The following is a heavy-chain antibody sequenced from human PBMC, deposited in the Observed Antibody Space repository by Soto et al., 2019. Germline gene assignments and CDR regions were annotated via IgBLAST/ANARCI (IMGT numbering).Heavy chain of an antibody. Sequence: LRVSCAASGFTVSDYFMSWIRQAPGKGLEWXSFISGSSDNIKYADSVKGRFTISRDNAKNSLYLQMNSLRAEDTAVYYCVRDSARIVVVPRVDGDNWLDPWGQGTLVTVSS. CDR1: GFTVSDYF. CDR2: ISGSSDNI. CDR3: VRDSARIVVVPRVDGDNWLDP. V-gene: IGHV3-11*06. J-gene: IGHJ5*02. D-gene: IGHD2-2*01.